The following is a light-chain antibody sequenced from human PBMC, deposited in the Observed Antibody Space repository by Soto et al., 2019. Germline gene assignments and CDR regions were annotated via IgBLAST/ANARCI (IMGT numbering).Light chain of an antibody. CDR3: MQSTQLPPT. J-gene: IGKJ5*01. CDR1: QSLLHITGETF. V-gene: IGKV2D-29*02. CDR2: EVS. Sequence: DVVMTQTPPSLSVAPGQPASISCKSSQSLLHITGETFLFWYLQKPGQSPQLLIYEVSTRVSGVPDRFSGSGPGTDFTLEISRVETDDVGIYYCMQSTQLPPTFGQGTRLEIK.